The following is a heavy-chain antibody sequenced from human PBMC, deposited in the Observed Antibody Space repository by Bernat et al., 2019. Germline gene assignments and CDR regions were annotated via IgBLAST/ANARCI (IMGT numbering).Heavy chain of an antibody. D-gene: IGHD2-21*02. CDR1: GYTFTSYG. V-gene: IGHV1-18*01. CDR2: ISAYNGNT. CDR3: AREIKSVAYCGDDCHHPFDY. Sequence: QVQLVQSGAEVKKPGASVKVSCKASGYTFTSYGISWVRQAPGQGLEWMGWISAYNGNTNYAQKLQGRVTMTTDTSTSTAYMELRSLRSDDTAVYYCAREIKSVAYCGDDCHHPFDYWGQGTLVTVSS. J-gene: IGHJ4*02.